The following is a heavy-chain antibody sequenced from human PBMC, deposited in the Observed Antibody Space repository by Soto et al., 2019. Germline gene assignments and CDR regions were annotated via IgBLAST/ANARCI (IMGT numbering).Heavy chain of an antibody. V-gene: IGHV3-33*01. CDR1: GFTFSSYG. D-gene: IGHD6-19*01. Sequence: GGSLRLSCAASGFTFSSYGMHWVRQAPGKGLEWVAVIWYDGSNKYYADSVKGRFTISRDNSKNTLYLQMNSLRAEDTAVYYCARDTYSSGHPFDYWGQGTLVTVSS. CDR2: IWYDGSNK. J-gene: IGHJ4*02. CDR3: ARDTYSSGHPFDY.